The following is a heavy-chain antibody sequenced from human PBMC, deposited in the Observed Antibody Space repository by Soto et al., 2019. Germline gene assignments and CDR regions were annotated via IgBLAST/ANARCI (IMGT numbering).Heavy chain of an antibody. CDR2: TYYRSKWYN. Sequence: SQTRSLTCAISGDSVSSNSATWNCISQSPSRGLQWLGRTYYRSKWYNDYAASVKSRMTINPDTSENQFSLQLNSVTPDDTAVYYCGVSSRSNAIDIWGQGTMVTVSS. CDR3: GVSSRSNAIDI. D-gene: IGHD6-13*01. CDR1: GDSVSSNSAT. V-gene: IGHV6-1*01. J-gene: IGHJ3*02.